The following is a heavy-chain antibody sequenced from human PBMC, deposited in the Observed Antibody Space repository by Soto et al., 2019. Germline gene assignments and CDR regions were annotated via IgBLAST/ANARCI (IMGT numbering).Heavy chain of an antibody. CDR3: AREGLARGASDFGMDV. V-gene: IGHV4-59*01. CDR1: GGSSSIYY. Sequence: QVQLQESGPGLVKPLETLSLTCTVSGGSSSIYYWNWIRQPPGKGLEWIGYINYSGSTKYNPSLKSRATMSVDTSKNQFSLKLSSVTAADTAVYYCAREGLARGASDFGMDVWGQGITVTVSS. CDR2: INYSGST. D-gene: IGHD3-10*01. J-gene: IGHJ6*02.